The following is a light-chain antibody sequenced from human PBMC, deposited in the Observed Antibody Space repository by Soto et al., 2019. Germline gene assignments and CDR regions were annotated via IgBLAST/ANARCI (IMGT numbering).Light chain of an antibody. CDR2: EDR. V-gene: IGLV2-14*01. J-gene: IGLJ2*01. CDR3: SSYTTTSSVV. Sequence: QSALTQPASVSGSPGQSITISCTGTSNDIGYYNYVSWYQQHPAKAPKLIIYEDRNRPSGISNRFSGSKSGNTASLTISGLQAEDEADYYCSSYTTTSSVVFGGGTKLTVL. CDR1: SNDIGYYNY.